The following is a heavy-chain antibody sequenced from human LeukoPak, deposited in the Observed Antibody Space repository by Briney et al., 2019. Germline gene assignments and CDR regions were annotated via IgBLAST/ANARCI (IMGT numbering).Heavy chain of an antibody. Sequence: RGSLRLSCAASGFTFSSYAMHWVRQAPGKGLEWVAVISYDGSNKYYADSVKGRFTISRDNSKNTLYLQMNSLRAEDTAVYYCARRGIAAAGVDYYFDYWGQGTLVTVSS. CDR2: ISYDGSNK. CDR3: ARRGIAAAGVDYYFDY. V-gene: IGHV3-30*04. D-gene: IGHD6-13*01. CDR1: GFTFSSYA. J-gene: IGHJ4*02.